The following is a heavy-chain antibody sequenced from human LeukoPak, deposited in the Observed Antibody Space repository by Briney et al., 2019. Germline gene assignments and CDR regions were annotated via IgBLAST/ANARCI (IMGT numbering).Heavy chain of an antibody. J-gene: IGHJ4*02. V-gene: IGHV3-7*01. CDR2: IKQDGSEK. CDR3: ARSTYYYDSSGYPFDY. Sequence: PGGSLRLSCAASGFTFSSYWMSWVRQAPGKGLEWVANIKQDGSEKYYVDSVKGRFTISRDNAKNSLYLQMNSLRAEDTAVYYCARSTYYYDSSGYPFDYWGQGTLVTVSS. D-gene: IGHD3-22*01. CDR1: GFTFSSYW.